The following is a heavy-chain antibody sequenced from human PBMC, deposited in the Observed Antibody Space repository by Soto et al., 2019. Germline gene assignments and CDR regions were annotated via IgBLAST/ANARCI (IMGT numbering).Heavy chain of an antibody. V-gene: IGHV1-8*01. CDR2: MNPNSGNT. J-gene: IGHJ4*02. CDR3: ARVRFLLSSSPLGY. D-gene: IGHD6-6*01. Sequence: QVQLVQSGAEVKKPGASVKVSCKASGYTFTSYDINWVRQATGQGLEWMGWMNPNSGNTGYAQKFQGRVTMTRNTSISTAYMELSRLRSEDTAVYYCARVRFLLSSSPLGYWGQGTLVTVSS. CDR1: GYTFTSYD.